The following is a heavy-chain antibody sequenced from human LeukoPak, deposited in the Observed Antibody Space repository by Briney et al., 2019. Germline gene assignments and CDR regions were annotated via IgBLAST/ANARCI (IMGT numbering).Heavy chain of an antibody. CDR2: IKQDGSET. Sequence: PGGSLRLSCAASGFSISSYWMSWVRQAPGKGLEWVANIKQDGSETYYVDSVKGRFTISRDNAKNSVYLQINSLRVEDTAVYFCARENIAVPGGDYWGQGTQVTVSS. V-gene: IGHV3-7*01. CDR3: ARENIAVPGGDY. J-gene: IGHJ4*02. CDR1: GFSISSYW. D-gene: IGHD6-19*01.